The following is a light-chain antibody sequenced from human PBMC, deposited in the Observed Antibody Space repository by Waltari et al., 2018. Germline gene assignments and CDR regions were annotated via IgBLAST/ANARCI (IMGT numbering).Light chain of an antibody. J-gene: IGKJ1*01. CDR2: VES. Sequence: DIQMTQSPSSLSAYVGDRVTITCRASQSISSYLHWYPQKPGKAPKLLISVESSLQSGVPSRFSGSGFGTDFTLTISSLQPEDFATYYCQQTHSTPQTFGQGTKVEIK. CDR1: QSISSY. CDR3: QQTHSTPQT. V-gene: IGKV1-39*01.